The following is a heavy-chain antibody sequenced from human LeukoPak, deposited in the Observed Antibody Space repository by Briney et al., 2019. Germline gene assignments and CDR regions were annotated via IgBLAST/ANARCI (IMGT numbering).Heavy chain of an antibody. D-gene: IGHD6-13*01. CDR1: GFTFSSYS. CDR3: ARDSQLVLVLYYYYYMDV. CDR2: ISSSSSYI. J-gene: IGHJ6*03. V-gene: IGHV3-21*01. Sequence: PGGSLRLSCAASGFTFSSYSMNWVRQAPGKGLEWVSSISSSSSYIYYADSVKGRFTISRDNSKNTLYLQMNSLRAEDTAVYYCARDSQLVLVLYYYYYMDVWGKGTTVTVSS.